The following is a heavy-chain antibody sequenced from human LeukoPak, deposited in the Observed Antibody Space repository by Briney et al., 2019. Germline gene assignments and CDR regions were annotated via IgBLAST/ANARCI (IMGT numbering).Heavy chain of an antibody. V-gene: IGHV3-23*01. J-gene: IGHJ4*02. CDR3: AKAGNQWLVRFDY. D-gene: IGHD6-19*01. Sequence: GGSLRLSCAASGFTFSSYAMSWVRQAPGKGLEWVSAISGSGGSTYYADSAKGRFTIPRDNSKNTLYLQMNSLRAEDTAVYYCAKAGNQWLVRFDYWGQGTLVTVSS. CDR2: ISGSGGST. CDR1: GFTFSSYA.